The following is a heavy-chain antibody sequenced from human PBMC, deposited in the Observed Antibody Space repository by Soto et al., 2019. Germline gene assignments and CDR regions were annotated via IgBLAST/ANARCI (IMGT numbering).Heavy chain of an antibody. D-gene: IGHD6-25*01. CDR2: VDVGGGST. J-gene: IGHJ3*02. Sequence: EVQLLESGGGLVQPGGSLRLSCAASGFTFSTHAMIWVRQAPGKGLNWVSTVDVGGGSTYYTDSVKGRFTVSRDNSKNTVYLQLTALRAEETAIYFGARDSGPAGGGACDIWGQGTMVTVSS. CDR1: GFTFSTHA. V-gene: IGHV3-23*01. CDR3: ARDSGPAGGGACDI.